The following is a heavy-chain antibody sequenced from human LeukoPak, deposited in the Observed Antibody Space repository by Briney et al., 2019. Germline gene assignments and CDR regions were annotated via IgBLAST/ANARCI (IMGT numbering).Heavy chain of an antibody. J-gene: IGHJ4*02. CDR3: ARVQGYYGSGRVDY. V-gene: IGHV3-21*01. Sequence: PGGSLRLSCAASGFTFSGYSMNWVRQAAGKGLEWGSSISSSSSYIYYADSVKGRFTISRDNVKNSLYLQMNSLRAEDTAVYYCARVQGYYGSGRVDYWGQGTLVTVSS. D-gene: IGHD3-10*01. CDR2: ISSSSSYI. CDR1: GFTFSGYS.